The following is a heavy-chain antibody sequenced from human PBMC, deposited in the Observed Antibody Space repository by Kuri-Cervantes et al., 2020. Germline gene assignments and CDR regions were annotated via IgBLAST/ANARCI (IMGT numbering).Heavy chain of an antibody. V-gene: IGHV3-7*03. D-gene: IGHD6-19*01. CDR3: AKGARGWYVDY. CDR2: IKQDGSEK. J-gene: IGHJ4*02. Sequence: GESLKISCAASGFTFSSYWMSWVRQAPGKGLEWVANIKQDGSEKYYVDSVKGRFTISRDNAKNSLYLQMNSLRAEDTALYYCAKGARGWYVDYWGQGTLVTVSS. CDR1: GFTFSSYW.